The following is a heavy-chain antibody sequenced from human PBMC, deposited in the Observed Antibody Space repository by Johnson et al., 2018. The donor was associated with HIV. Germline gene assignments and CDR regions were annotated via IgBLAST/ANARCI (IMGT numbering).Heavy chain of an antibody. J-gene: IGHJ3*02. CDR2: INWNCGST. CDR1: GFTFDDYG. D-gene: IGHD5-18*01. CDR3: AKGSRYGHGSPFDI. V-gene: IGHV3-20*04. Sequence: VQLVESGGGVVRPGGSLRLSCAASGFTFDDYGMSWVRQAPGKGLEWVSGINWNCGSTGYADSVKGRFTISRDNAKNSLYLQMNSLRAEDTALYYCAKGSRYGHGSPFDIWGQGTMVTVSS.